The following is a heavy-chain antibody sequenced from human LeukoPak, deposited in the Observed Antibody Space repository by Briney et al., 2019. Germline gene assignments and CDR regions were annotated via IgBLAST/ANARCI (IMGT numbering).Heavy chain of an antibody. CDR3: ARVIAAAGIRYFDY. V-gene: IGHV4-59*01. D-gene: IGHD6-13*01. CDR1: GGSFSSYY. CDR2: IYYTGST. Sequence: SETLSLTCTVSGGSFSSYYWSWIRQPPGKGLEWIGYIYYTGSTNYNPSLKSRVTISVDTSKNQFSLKLSSVTAADTAVYYCARVIAAAGIRYFDYWGQGTLVTVSS. J-gene: IGHJ4*02.